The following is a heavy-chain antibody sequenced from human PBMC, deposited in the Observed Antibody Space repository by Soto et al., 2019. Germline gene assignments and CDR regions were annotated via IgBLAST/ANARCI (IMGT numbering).Heavy chain of an antibody. CDR3: ARNRRGGNSVYYYYGMDV. V-gene: IGHV1-69*13. CDR2: IIPIFGTA. D-gene: IGHD2-21*02. Sequence: ASVKVSCKASGGTFSSYAISWVRQAPGQGLEWMGGIIPIFGTANYAQKFQGRVTITADESTSTAYMELSSLRSEDTAVYYCARNRRGGNSVYYYYGMDVWGQGTTVTVFS. CDR1: GGTFSSYA. J-gene: IGHJ6*02.